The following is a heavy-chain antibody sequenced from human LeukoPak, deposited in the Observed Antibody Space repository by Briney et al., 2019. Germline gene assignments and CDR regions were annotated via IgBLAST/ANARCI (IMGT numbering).Heavy chain of an antibody. D-gene: IGHD2-15*01. Sequence: AGGSLRLSCAASGFTVSSNYMSWVRQAPGKGLEWVSVIYSGGSTYYADSVKGRFTISRDNSKNTLYLQMNSLRAEDTAVYYCARDLPQYCSGGSCTYGMDVWGQGTTVTVSS. J-gene: IGHJ6*02. V-gene: IGHV3-53*01. CDR1: GFTVSSNY. CDR2: IYSGGST. CDR3: ARDLPQYCSGGSCTYGMDV.